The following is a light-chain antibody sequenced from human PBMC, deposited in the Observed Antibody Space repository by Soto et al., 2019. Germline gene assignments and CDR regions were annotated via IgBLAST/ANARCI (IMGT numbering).Light chain of an antibody. Sequence: DIQITQSPPSLSASVGDRVSITCLSSQGIRNDLGWYQQRPVKAPKRLIYLASSLQSGVPSRFSGSGSGTEFTLTISRLQPEDSATYYCLQHNSYPLTFGPGTKVDIK. V-gene: IGKV1-17*01. CDR3: LQHNSYPLT. J-gene: IGKJ3*01. CDR1: QGIRND. CDR2: LAS.